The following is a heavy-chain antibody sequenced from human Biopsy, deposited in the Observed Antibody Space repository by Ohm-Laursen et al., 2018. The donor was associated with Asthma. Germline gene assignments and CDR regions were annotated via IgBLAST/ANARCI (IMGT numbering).Heavy chain of an antibody. CDR2: ISASGNST. Sequence: GSLRLSCTASGFRFNSYAVSWVRQAPGKGPERVSTISASGNSTYYGDSVKGRFTISRDNSKNTLFLHMNSLRADDTAVYYCAKGMDTFDIWGQGTVVTVSS. CDR1: GFRFNSYA. V-gene: IGHV3-23*01. D-gene: IGHD5-18*01. CDR3: AKGMDTFDI. J-gene: IGHJ3*02.